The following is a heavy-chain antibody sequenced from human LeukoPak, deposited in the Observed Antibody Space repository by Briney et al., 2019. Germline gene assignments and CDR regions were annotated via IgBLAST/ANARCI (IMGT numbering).Heavy chain of an antibody. Sequence: ASVKVSCKASGYTFTSYGITWVRQAPGQGLEWMGWISAYNGETNYAQKFQGRVTMTRDTSISTAYMELSRLRSDDTAVYYCARGGSLDAFDIWGQGTMVTVSS. V-gene: IGHV1-18*01. J-gene: IGHJ3*02. D-gene: IGHD1-26*01. CDR1: GYTFTSYG. CDR3: ARGGSLDAFDI. CDR2: ISAYNGET.